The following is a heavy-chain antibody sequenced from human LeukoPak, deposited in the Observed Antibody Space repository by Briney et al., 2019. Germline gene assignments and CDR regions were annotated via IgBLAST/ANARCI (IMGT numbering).Heavy chain of an antibody. J-gene: IGHJ4*02. Sequence: GGSLRLSCAASEFTFRDYNMNWIRQAPGKGLEWVSSISSGSGYMYYADSVKGRFTISRDNAKNSLYLEMSSLRAEDTAVYYCARAGLYSGSGLDYWGQGTLVTVSS. CDR2: ISSGSGYM. CDR3: ARAGLYSGSGLDY. CDR1: EFTFRDYN. D-gene: IGHD5-12*01. V-gene: IGHV3-21*01.